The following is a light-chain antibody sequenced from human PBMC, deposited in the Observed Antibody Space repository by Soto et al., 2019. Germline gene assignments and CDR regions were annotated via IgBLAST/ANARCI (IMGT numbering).Light chain of an antibody. V-gene: IGKV1-5*03. CDR1: QTISSW. CDR2: KAS. CDR3: QHTTDFT. J-gene: IGKJ2*01. Sequence: DIQMTQSPSTLSGSVGDRVTITCRASQTISSWLAWYQQKPGKAPKLLIYKASTLKSGVPSRFSGSGSGTEFTLTISSLQPDDFATYYCQHTTDFTFGQGTKVDIK.